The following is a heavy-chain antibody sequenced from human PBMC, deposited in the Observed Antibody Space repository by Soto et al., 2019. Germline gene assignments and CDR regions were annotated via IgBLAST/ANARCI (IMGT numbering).Heavy chain of an antibody. D-gene: IGHD4-17*01. V-gene: IGHV3-73*01. Sequence: GGSLRLSCAASGFTFSGSAMHWVRQASGKGLEWVGRIRSKANSYATAYAASVKGRFTISRDDSKNTAYLQMNSLKTEDTAVYYCTTRQSYGDYAPFDYWGQGTLVTVSS. CDR1: GFTFSGSA. CDR3: TTRQSYGDYAPFDY. J-gene: IGHJ4*02. CDR2: IRSKANSYAT.